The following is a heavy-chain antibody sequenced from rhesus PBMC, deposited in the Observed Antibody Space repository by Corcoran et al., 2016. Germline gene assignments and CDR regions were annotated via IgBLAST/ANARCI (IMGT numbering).Heavy chain of an antibody. CDR2: VDPEDGEA. Sequence: EVQLVQAGAEVKKPGASVKISCKASGYTFTDYYPHWVRQAPGKGLEWMGRVDPEDGEAIHAQKFQDRVTITADTSTDTAYMELSSLRSEDTAVYYCATGGGYSNSLDVWGRGVLVTVSS. J-gene: IGHJ5-2*02. V-gene: IGHV1-111*02. CDR3: ATGGGYSNSLDV. CDR1: GYTFTDYY. D-gene: IGHD5-24*01.